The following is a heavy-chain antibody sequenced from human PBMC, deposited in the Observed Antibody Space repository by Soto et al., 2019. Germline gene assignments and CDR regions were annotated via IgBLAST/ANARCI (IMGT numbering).Heavy chain of an antibody. CDR1: GGSISSGDYY. CDR2: IYYSGST. CDR3: RGDYYDSSGLCYIDY. V-gene: IGHV4-30-4*01. D-gene: IGHD3-22*01. Sequence: SETLSLTCTVSGGSISSGDYYWSWIRQPPGKGLEWIGYIYYSGSTYYNPSLKSRVTISVDTSKNQFSLKLSSVTAADTAVYYCRGDYYDSSGLCYIDYCGKGTLVTVS. J-gene: IGHJ4*03.